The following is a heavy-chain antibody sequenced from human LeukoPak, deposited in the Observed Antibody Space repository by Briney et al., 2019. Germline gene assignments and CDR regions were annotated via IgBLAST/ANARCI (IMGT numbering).Heavy chain of an antibody. V-gene: IGHV4-34*01. CDR3: AVGSGSTLDY. D-gene: IGHD3-10*01. J-gene: IGHJ4*02. CDR1: GGSFSGYY. CDR2: INHSGST. Sequence: SETLSLTCAVYGGSFSGYYWSWIRQPPGKGLEWIGEINHSGSTNYNPSLKSRVTISVDTSKNQFSLKLSSVTAADTAVCYCAVGSGSTLDYWGQGTLVTVSS.